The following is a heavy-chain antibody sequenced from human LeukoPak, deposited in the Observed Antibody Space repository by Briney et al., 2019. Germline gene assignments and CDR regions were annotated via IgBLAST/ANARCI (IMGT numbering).Heavy chain of an antibody. V-gene: IGHV4-59*08. CDR1: GGSISSYY. J-gene: IGHJ5*02. CDR3: ARRAGYWFDP. CDR2: FYYSGST. D-gene: IGHD3-10*01. Sequence: PSETLSLTCTVSGGSISSYYWSWIRQPPGKGLEWIGYFYYSGSTNYNPSLKSRVTISVDTSKNQFSLKLSSVTAADTAVYYCARRAGYWFDPWGQGTLVTVSS.